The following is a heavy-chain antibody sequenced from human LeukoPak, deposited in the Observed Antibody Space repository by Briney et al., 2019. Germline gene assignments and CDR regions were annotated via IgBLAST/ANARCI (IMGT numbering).Heavy chain of an antibody. CDR3: TTDWGGATPGRYQYYYMDV. V-gene: IGHV3-30-3*01. CDR1: GFTFSSYA. J-gene: IGHJ6*03. CDR2: ISYDGSNK. Sequence: GGSLRLSCAASGFTFSSYAMHWVRQAPGKGLEWVAVISYDGSNKYYADSVKGRFTISRDNSKNTLYLQMNSLRAEDTAVYYCTTDWGGATPGRYQYYYMDVWGKGTTVTVSS. D-gene: IGHD1-26*01.